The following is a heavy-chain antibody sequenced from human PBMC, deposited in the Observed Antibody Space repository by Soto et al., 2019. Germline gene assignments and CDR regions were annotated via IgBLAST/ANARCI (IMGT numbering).Heavy chain of an antibody. D-gene: IGHD3-3*01. CDR3: AGVSTPSYDFWSGYPKDAFDI. CDR2: ISSSSSYI. CDR1: GFTFSSYS. J-gene: IGHJ3*02. Sequence: PGGSLILSCAASGFTFSSYSMNWVRQAPGKGLEWVSSISSSSSYIYYADSVKGRFTISRDNAKNSLYLQMNSLRAEDTAVYYCAGVSTPSYDFWSGYPKDAFDIWGQGTMVTVSS. V-gene: IGHV3-21*01.